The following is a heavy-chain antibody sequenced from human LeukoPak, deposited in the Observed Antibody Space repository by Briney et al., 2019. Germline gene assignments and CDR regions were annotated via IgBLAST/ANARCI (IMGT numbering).Heavy chain of an antibody. Sequence: SETLSLTCAVYGGSLSGYYWSWIRQPPGKGLEWIGSIYYSGSTYYNPSLKSRVTISVDTSKNQFSLKLSSVTAADTAVYYCARDGTGYYWYFDLWGRGTLVTVSS. CDR3: ARDGTGYYWYFDL. CDR2: IYYSGST. V-gene: IGHV4-34*01. CDR1: GGSLSGYY. D-gene: IGHD3-10*01. J-gene: IGHJ2*01.